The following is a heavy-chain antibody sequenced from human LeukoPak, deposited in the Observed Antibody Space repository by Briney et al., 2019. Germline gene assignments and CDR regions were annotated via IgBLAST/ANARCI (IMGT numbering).Heavy chain of an antibody. V-gene: IGHV3-21*01. D-gene: IGHD5-24*01. J-gene: IGHJ3*01. CDR2: ISTRSSYI. Sequence: GGSLRLSCAASGFTFSAYSMNWVRQSPGKGLEWVSSISTRSSYIYYALPVKGGFTVSRDNAKNSLSLQINRLRDEDTALYFCARDREMGTIRNGFDVWGQGTIVCVSS. CDR1: GFTFSAYS. CDR3: ARDREMGTIRNGFDV.